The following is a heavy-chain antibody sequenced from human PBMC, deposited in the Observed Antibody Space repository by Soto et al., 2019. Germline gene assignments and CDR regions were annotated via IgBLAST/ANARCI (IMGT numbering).Heavy chain of an antibody. J-gene: IGHJ6*02. V-gene: IGHV3-30*03. CDR1: GFTFSSYG. CDR2: ISSDGNNK. Sequence: GGPLRLSCVGSGFTFSSYGMHWVRQAPGKGLEWLAVISSDGNNKYYADSVKGRFTISRDNSKNTLYLQMNSLRAEDTAVYYCARKEGSDTSGYPTTNYYGMDVWGQGTTVTVSS. D-gene: IGHD3-22*01. CDR3: ARKEGSDTSGYPTTNYYGMDV.